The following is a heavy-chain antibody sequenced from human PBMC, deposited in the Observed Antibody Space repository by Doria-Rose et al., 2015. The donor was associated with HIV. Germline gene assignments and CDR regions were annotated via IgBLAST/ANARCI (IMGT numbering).Heavy chain of an antibody. CDR2: IFSDDER. D-gene: IGHD6-13*01. Sequence: QESGPVLVKPTETLTLTCTVSGVSLNSPGMGVSWIRQPPGRALEWLANIFSDDERSYNSSLKSRLTISRGTSKSQVVLTMTDMDPVDTATYYCARIKSSRWYHKYYFDFWGQGTLVIVSA. J-gene: IGHJ4*02. V-gene: IGHV2-26*01. CDR3: ARIKSSRWYHKYYFDF. CDR1: GVSLNSPGMG.